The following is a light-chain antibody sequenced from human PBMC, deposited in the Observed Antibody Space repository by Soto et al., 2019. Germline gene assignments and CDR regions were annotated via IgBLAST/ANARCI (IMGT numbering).Light chain of an antibody. CDR2: DVS. CDR3: SSYRRGSTRVV. Sequence: QLVLTQPASVSASPGQSITISCTGTSSDIGGYNYVSWYQQHPGKAPKVLIYDVSKRPSGISNRFSGSKPGNTASLTISGLQVDDEADYYCSSYRRGSTRVVFGGGTKLTVL. CDR1: SSDIGGYNY. J-gene: IGLJ2*01. V-gene: IGLV2-14*03.